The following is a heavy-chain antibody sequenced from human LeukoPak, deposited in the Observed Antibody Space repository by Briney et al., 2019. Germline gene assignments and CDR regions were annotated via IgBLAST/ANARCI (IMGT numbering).Heavy chain of an antibody. CDR2: ISPDHSDI. CDR1: GYSFTTYW. D-gene: IGHD1-26*01. CDR3: ARHEGSGSYYSY. Sequence: GESLKISCKGSGYSFTTYWIAWVRQMPGRGLEWMGIISPDHSDIRYSPSFQGHVTISADKSISTAYLQWSSLQASDTAMYYCARHEGSGSYYSYWGQGTLVTVSS. V-gene: IGHV5-51*01. J-gene: IGHJ4*02.